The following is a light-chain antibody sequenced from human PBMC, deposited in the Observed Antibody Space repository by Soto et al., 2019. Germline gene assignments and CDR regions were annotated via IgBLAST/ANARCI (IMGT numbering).Light chain of an antibody. J-gene: IGLJ2*01. CDR1: SSNIGSKT. Sequence: QSVLTQPPSASGTPGQRITISCSGSSSNIGSKTVNWYQQVPGTAPKLLIYSTNQRPSGVPVRFSGSKSGTSASLAISVLQSDDEADYYCAAWDDDLNGFVVFGGGTKLTVL. CDR3: AAWDDDLNGFVV. CDR2: STN. V-gene: IGLV1-44*01.